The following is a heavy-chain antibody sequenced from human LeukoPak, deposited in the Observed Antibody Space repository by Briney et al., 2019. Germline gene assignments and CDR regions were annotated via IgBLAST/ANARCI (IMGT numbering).Heavy chain of an antibody. CDR2: IKQDGSEK. V-gene: IGHV3-7*01. CDR3: ARDRGYSSGWYLGY. D-gene: IGHD6-19*01. J-gene: IGHJ4*02. CDR1: GFTFSSYW. Sequence: GGSLRLSCAASGFTFSSYWMSWVRQAPGKGLEWVANIKQDGSEKYYVDSVKGRFTISRDNAKNSLYLQMNSLRAEDTAVYYCARDRGYSSGWYLGYWGQGTLVTVSS.